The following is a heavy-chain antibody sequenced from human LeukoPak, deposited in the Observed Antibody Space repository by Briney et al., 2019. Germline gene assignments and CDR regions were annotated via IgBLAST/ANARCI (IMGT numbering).Heavy chain of an antibody. CDR1: GGSISSYY. V-gene: IGHV4-59*01. CDR3: ARGLYYDTSY. J-gene: IGHJ4*02. Sequence: PSETLSLTCTVSGGSISSYYWSWIRQPPGKGLEWIGYIYYSGSTNYNPSLKSRVTISVDTPKNQFSLKLNSVTAADTAVYYCARGLYYDTSYWGQGTLVTVSS. CDR2: IYYSGST. D-gene: IGHD3-9*01.